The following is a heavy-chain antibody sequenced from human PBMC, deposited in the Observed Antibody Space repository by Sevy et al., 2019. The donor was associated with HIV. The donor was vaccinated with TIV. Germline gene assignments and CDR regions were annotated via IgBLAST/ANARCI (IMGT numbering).Heavy chain of an antibody. J-gene: IGHJ4*02. CDR1: GYTFSSYY. D-gene: IGHD3-3*01. CDR3: ARDLTIFGVIPDY. V-gene: IGHV1-46*01. Sequence: ASVKVSCKASGYTFSSYYMHWVRQAPGQGLEWMGIINPSGGSTSYAQKFQGRVTMTRDTPTSTVYMELSSLRSEDTAIYYCARDLTIFGVIPDYWGQGTLVTVSS. CDR2: INPSGGST.